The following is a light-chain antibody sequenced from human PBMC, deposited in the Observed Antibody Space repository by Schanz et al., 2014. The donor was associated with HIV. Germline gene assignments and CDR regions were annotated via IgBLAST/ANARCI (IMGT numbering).Light chain of an antibody. J-gene: IGLJ2*01. V-gene: IGLV2-14*01. CDR3: AAWDDSLNGVI. CDR2: EVS. Sequence: QSALTQPASVSGSPGQSITISCTGTSSDVGTFNYVPWYQQHPGQAPKLMIYEVSKRPSGVPDRFSGSKSGTSASLAISGLRSEDEADYYCAAWDDSLNGVIFGGGTKVTVL. CDR1: SSDVGTFNY.